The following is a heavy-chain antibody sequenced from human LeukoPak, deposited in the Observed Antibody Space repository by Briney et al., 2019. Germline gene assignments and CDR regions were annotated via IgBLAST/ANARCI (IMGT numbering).Heavy chain of an antibody. Sequence: SETLSLTCTVSGGSVNSGTYYWNWIRQPPGKGLEWIGEIYHSGSTNYNPSLKSRVTISVDMSKNQFSLKLSSVTAADTAVYYCARLLRDYDSSGPIYGMDVWGQGTTVTVSS. V-gene: IGHV4-61*01. D-gene: IGHD3-22*01. CDR1: GGSVNSGTYY. CDR3: ARLLRDYDSSGPIYGMDV. CDR2: IYHSGST. J-gene: IGHJ6*02.